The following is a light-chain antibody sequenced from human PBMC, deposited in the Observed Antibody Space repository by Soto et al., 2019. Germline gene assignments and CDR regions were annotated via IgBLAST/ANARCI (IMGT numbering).Light chain of an antibody. CDR2: GAS. Sequence: EIVLTQSPGTLSLSPGERATLSCRASQSVSSSYLAWYQQKPGQAPRLLIYGASSRAIGIPDRFSGSGSGTDFTLTITRLEPEDFAVYYCQQYGSSLVPFGQGTKLEI. J-gene: IGKJ2*01. CDR3: QQYGSSLVP. CDR1: QSVSSSY. V-gene: IGKV3-20*01.